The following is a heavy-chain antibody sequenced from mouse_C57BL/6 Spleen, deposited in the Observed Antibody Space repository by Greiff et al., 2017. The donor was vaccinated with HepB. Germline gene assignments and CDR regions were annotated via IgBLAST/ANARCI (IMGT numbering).Heavy chain of an antibody. D-gene: IGHD1-1*01. CDR3: ARWDGSSPGAMDY. Sequence: EVKLMESGPGLAKPSQTLSLTCSVTGYSITSDYWNWIRKFPGNKLEYMGYISYSGSTYYNPSLKSRISITRDTSKNQYYLQLNSVTTEDTATYCCARWDGSSPGAMDYWGQGTSVTVSS. CDR1: GYSITSDY. V-gene: IGHV3-8*01. CDR2: ISYSGST. J-gene: IGHJ4*01.